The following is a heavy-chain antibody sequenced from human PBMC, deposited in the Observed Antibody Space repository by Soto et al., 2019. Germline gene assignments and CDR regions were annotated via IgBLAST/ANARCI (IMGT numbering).Heavy chain of an antibody. Sequence: PGGSLRLSCAASGFTFSDHYMDWARQAPGKGLEWVGRSRNKANSYTTEYAASVKGRFTISRDDSKNSLYLQMNSLKTEDTAIYYCARGGYCSSTSCYSDYYGLDVWGQGTTVTVSS. CDR3: ARGGYCSSTSCYSDYYGLDV. D-gene: IGHD2-2*01. CDR2: SRNKANSYTT. CDR1: GFTFSDHY. J-gene: IGHJ6*02. V-gene: IGHV3-72*01.